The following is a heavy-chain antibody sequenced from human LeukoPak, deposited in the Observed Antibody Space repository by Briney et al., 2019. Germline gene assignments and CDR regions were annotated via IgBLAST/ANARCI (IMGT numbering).Heavy chain of an antibody. CDR1: GGSISSYY. D-gene: IGHD1-26*01. CDR3: AADYSGNYHVEFDY. J-gene: IGHJ4*02. V-gene: IGHV4-59*01. CDR2: IYYSGST. Sequence: SETLSLTCTVSGGSISSYYWSWIRQPPGKGLEWIGYIYYSGSTNYNPSLKSRVTISVDTSKNQFSLKLSSVTAADTAVYYCAADYSGNYHVEFDYWGQGTLVTVSS.